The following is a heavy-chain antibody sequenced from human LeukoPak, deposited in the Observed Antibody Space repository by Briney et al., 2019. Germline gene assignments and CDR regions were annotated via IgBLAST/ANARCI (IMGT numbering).Heavy chain of an antibody. D-gene: IGHD6-6*01. J-gene: IGHJ5*02. CDR3: ARADFIAAKNWFDP. V-gene: IGHV1-2*02. Sequence: ASVKVSCKTSGYTFTDYYMHWVRQAPGQGLEWMGWINPNSGGTQYAQKFQGRVTMTRDTSISTAYMELSSLRSDDTAVYYCARADFIAAKNWFDPWGQGTLVTVSS. CDR1: GYTFTDYY. CDR2: INPNSGGT.